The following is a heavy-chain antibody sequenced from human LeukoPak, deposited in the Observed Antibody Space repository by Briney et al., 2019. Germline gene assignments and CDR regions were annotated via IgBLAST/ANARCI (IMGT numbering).Heavy chain of an antibody. CDR3: ARLNGNALAAGTVDY. CDR2: IYYSGST. V-gene: IGHV4-39*01. Sequence: PSETLSLTCTVSGGSISSSSYYWGWIRQPPGKGLEWIGSIYYSGSTYYNPPLKSRVTISVDTSKNQFSLKLSSVTAADTAVYYCARLNGNALAAGTVDYWRQGTLVTVSS. J-gene: IGHJ4*02. D-gene: IGHD6-13*01. CDR1: GGSISSSSYY.